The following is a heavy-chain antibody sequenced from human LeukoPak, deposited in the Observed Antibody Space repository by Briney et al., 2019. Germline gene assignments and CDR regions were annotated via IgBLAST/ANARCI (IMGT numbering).Heavy chain of an antibody. CDR3: AKVGAYGDYARHDY. D-gene: IGHD4-17*01. J-gene: IGHJ4*02. CDR2: MFHSGDT. Sequence: PSETLSLTCAVSGYSISSGSYWGWIRQPPGKGLEWIGNMFHSGDTSHNPSLKSRVTISADTSKNQFSLKLTSVTAADTAVYYCAKVGAYGDYARHDYWGQGTLVTVSS. CDR1: GYSISSGSY. V-gene: IGHV4-38-2*01.